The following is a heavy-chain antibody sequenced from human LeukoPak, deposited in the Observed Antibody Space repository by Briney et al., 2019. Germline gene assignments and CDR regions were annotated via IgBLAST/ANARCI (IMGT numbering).Heavy chain of an antibody. J-gene: IGHJ3*02. CDR2: FDPEDGET. V-gene: IGHV1-24*01. D-gene: IGHD2-2*01. CDR1: GYTLTELS. Sequence: GASVTVSCKVSGYTLTELSMHWVRQAPGKGLEWMGGFDPEDGETIYAQKFQGRVTMTEDTSTDTAYMELSSLRSEDTAVYYCARKLPATGWDAFEIWGQGTMVTVSS. CDR3: ARKLPATGWDAFEI.